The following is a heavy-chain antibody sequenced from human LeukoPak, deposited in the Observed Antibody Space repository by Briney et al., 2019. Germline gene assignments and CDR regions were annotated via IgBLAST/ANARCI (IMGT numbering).Heavy chain of an antibody. Sequence: GGSLRLSCAASGFTFSSDWMSWVRQAPGKGLEWVANIKQDGSERYYVDSVKGRFTISRDNAKNSLYLQMNSLRAEDTAVYYCANDVDTAMVHDYWGQGTLVTVSS. CDR1: GFTFSSDW. CDR3: ANDVDTAMVHDY. D-gene: IGHD5-18*01. V-gene: IGHV3-7*01. J-gene: IGHJ4*02. CDR2: IKQDGSER.